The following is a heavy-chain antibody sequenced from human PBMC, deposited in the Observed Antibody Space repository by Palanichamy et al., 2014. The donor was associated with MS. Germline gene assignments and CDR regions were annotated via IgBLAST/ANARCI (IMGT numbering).Heavy chain of an antibody. V-gene: IGHV3-7*03. D-gene: IGHD5-24*01. CDR2: INKDGSEK. J-gene: IGHJ4*02. CDR1: GFTFRDYW. CDR3: ARDNSGDGWYY. Sequence: EVQLVESGGGLVQPGGSLRLSCVVSGFTFRDYWMSWVRQAPGKGLEWVANINKDGSEKHYVDSVRGRFTISRDNAKNSLYLQMSSLRVEDTAVYYCARDNSGDGWYYWGQGTLVPVS.